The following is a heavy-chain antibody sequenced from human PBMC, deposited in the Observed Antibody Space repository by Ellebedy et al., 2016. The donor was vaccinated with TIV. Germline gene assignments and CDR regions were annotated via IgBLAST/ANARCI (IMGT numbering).Heavy chain of an antibody. Sequence: GESLKISCAASGFTFNSYAMHWVRQAPGKGLEWVAVISYDGSSKYYADSVKGRFTISRDNSKNTVDLQMNSLRAEDTAVYYCTRDHGRGGPYGGDLDYWGQGTLVTVSS. CDR1: GFTFNSYA. J-gene: IGHJ4*02. V-gene: IGHV3-30-3*01. CDR2: ISYDGSSK. D-gene: IGHD3-10*01. CDR3: TRDHGRGGPYGGDLDY.